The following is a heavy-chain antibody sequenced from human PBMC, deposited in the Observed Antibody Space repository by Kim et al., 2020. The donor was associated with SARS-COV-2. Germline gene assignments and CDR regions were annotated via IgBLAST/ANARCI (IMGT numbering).Heavy chain of an antibody. Sequence: ASVKVSCKASGYTFTGYYMHWVRQAPGQGLEWMGWINPNSGGTNYAQKFQGRLTMTRDTSISTAYMELSRLRSDDTAVYYCAREYYDFWSGYYPNYYYYGMDVWGQGTTVTVSS. J-gene: IGHJ6*02. CDR1: GYTFTGYY. CDR2: INPNSGGT. V-gene: IGHV1-2*02. CDR3: AREYYDFWSGYYPNYYYYGMDV. D-gene: IGHD3-3*01.